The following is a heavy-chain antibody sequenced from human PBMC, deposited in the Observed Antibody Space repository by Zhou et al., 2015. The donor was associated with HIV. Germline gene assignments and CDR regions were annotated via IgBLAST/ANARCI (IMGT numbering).Heavy chain of an antibody. J-gene: IGHJ3*01. CDR2: IIPIFGTA. D-gene: IGHD3-10*01. CDR3: ARDRWDYYGNYVSGGLSFRYFV. CDR1: GGTFSSYA. V-gene: IGHV1-69*01. Sequence: QVQLVQSGAEVKKPGSSVKVSCKASGGTFSSYAISWVRQAPGQGLEWMGGIIPIFGTANYAQKFQGRVTITADESTSTAYMELSSLRSEDTAVYYCARDRWDYYGNYVSGGLSFRYFVGDQGT.